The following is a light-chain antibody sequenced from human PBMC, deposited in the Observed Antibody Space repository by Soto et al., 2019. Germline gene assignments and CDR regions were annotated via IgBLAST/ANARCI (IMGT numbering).Light chain of an antibody. V-gene: IGKV3-20*01. Sequence: EIVLTQSPGTLSLSPGERATLSCRASQSVSSSYVAWYQQKPGQAPRLLIYGASSRATGIPDRFSGSGSGTDFTLTISRLEPEDFAVYYCQHYGSSSWTFGQGTKVEVK. CDR3: QHYGSSSWT. J-gene: IGKJ1*01. CDR1: QSVSSSY. CDR2: GAS.